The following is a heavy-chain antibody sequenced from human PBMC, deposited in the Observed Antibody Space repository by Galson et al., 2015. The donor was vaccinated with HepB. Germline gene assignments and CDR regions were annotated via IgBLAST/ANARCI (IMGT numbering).Heavy chain of an antibody. CDR1: GFTFSSYA. CDR3: ASTSSSWYDDWYFDL. CDR2: ISGSGGST. Sequence: SLRLSCAASGFTFSSYAMSWVRQAPGKGLEWVSAISGSGGSTYYADSVKGRFTISRVNSKNTLYLQMNSLRAEDTAVYYCASTSSSWYDDWYFDLWGRGTLVTVSS. D-gene: IGHD6-13*01. J-gene: IGHJ2*01. V-gene: IGHV3-23*01.